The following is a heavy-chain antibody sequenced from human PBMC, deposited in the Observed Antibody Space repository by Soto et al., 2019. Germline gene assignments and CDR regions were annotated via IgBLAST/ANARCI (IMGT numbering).Heavy chain of an antibody. V-gene: IGHV4-59*08. CDR3: ARHVPYCSDTSHCAYGMDV. J-gene: IGHJ6*02. CDR2: IYYSGST. CDR1: GGSISSYY. Sequence: PSETLSLTCTGSGGSISSYYWSWIRQPPGKGLEWIGYIYYSGSTNYNPSLKSRVTISVDTSKNQFSLKLSSVTAADTAVYYCARHVPYCSDTSHCAYGMDVWGQGTTVTVSS. D-gene: IGHD2-2*01.